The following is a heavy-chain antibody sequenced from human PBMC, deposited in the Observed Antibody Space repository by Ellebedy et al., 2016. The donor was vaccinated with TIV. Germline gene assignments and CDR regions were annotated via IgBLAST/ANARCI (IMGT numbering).Heavy chain of an antibody. CDR3: ATTTVTTLVGDWFDP. V-gene: IGHV1-69*13. CDR2: IIPIFGTA. Sequence: ASVKVSCKVSGYTLTELSMHWVRQAPGKGLEWMGGIIPIFGTANYAQKFQGRVTITADESTSTAYMELSSLRSEDTAVYYCATTTVTTLVGDWFDPWGQGTLVTVSS. J-gene: IGHJ5*02. D-gene: IGHD4-17*01. CDR1: GYTLTELS.